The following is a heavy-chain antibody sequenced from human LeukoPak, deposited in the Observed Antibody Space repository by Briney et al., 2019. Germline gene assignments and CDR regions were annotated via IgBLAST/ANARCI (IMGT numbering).Heavy chain of an antibody. CDR3: AGSSGWWAHDY. CDR1: GLTFTNYG. J-gene: IGHJ4*02. D-gene: IGHD6-19*01. Sequence: GGSLKLSCAVSGLTFTNYGMTWVRQAPGKGLEWVSSISCSGSDTYYADSVKGRFTISRDNSKNTLYVQMVSLRAEDTAIYYCAGSSGWWAHDYWGQGTLVTVSS. CDR2: ISCSGSDT. V-gene: IGHV3-23*01.